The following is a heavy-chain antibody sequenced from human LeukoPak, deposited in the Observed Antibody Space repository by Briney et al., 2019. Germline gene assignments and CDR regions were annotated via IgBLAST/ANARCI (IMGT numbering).Heavy chain of an antibody. J-gene: IGHJ4*02. CDR3: ARPQYSSSRFDS. V-gene: IGHV3-23*01. Sequence: GGSLRLSCAASGFTFSSYAMSWVRQAPGRGLEWVSAISGSGSSTYYADSVKGRFTISRDNAKNTLYLQMNSLRAEDTAVYYCARPQYSSSRFDSWGQGTLVTVSS. CDR1: GFTFSSYA. CDR2: ISGSGSST. D-gene: IGHD6-6*01.